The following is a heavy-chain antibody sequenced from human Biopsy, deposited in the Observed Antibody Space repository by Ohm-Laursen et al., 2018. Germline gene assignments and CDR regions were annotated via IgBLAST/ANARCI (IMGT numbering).Heavy chain of an antibody. D-gene: IGHD3-22*01. CDR2: IFNSANT. J-gene: IGHJ5*02. Sequence: PSETLSLTCIVSGGSISSGGSYWSWIRQRPGKGLEWIGYIFNSANTYYNPSLKNLITISGDTSKNQFSLKLNSVTAADTAVYYCARGDYFDSNGYFWFDPWGQGTLVTVSS. CDR1: GGSISSGGSY. V-gene: IGHV4-31*01. CDR3: ARGDYFDSNGYFWFDP.